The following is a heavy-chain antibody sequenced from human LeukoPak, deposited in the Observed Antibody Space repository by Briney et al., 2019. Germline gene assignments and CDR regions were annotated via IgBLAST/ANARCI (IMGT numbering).Heavy chain of an antibody. CDR2: INAGNGNT. V-gene: IGHV1-3*01. D-gene: IGHD1-26*01. Sequence: ASVTVSFTASGYTFTSYAMHWVRQAPGQRLEWMGWINAGNGNTKYSQKFQGRVTITRDTSASTAYMELSSLRSEDTAVYYCARGSEWEPEVDYWGQGTLVTVSS. J-gene: IGHJ4*02. CDR1: GYTFTSYA. CDR3: ARGSEWEPEVDY.